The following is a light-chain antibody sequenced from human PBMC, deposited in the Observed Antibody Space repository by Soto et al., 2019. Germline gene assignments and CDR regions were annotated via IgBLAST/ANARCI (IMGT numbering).Light chain of an antibody. CDR2: LEGSGSY. CDR3: ETWDSNTHTV. V-gene: IGLV4-60*02. J-gene: IGLJ3*02. Sequence: QSVLTQSSSASASLGSSVKLTCTLSSGHSSYIIARHQQQPGKAPRYLMKLEGSGSYNKGSGVPDRFSGSSSGADRYLTISNLQFEDEADYYCETWDSNTHTVFGGGTQLTVL. CDR1: SGHSSYI.